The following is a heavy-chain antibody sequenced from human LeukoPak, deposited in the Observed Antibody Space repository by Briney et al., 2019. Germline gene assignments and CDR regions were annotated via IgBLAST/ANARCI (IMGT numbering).Heavy chain of an antibody. D-gene: IGHD3-10*01. V-gene: IGHV3-15*01. J-gene: IGHJ3*02. CDR3: TTGRGAFDI. Sequence: GSLRLSCAASGFTFSIAWMSWVRQAPGKGLEWVGRIRSKTDGGTTDSAAPVKGRFTISRDDSKNTLFLQMNSLKTEDTAVYYCTTGRGAFDIWGQGTMVTVSS. CDR2: IRSKTDGGTT. CDR1: GFTFSIAW.